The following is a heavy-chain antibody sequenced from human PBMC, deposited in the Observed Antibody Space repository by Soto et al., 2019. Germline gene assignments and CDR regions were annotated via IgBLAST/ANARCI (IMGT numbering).Heavy chain of an antibody. J-gene: IGHJ6*02. CDR2: ISGSGGST. CDR3: AKDLGCSSTSCYSYYYYGMDV. D-gene: IGHD2-2*02. CDR1: GFTFSSYA. Sequence: GGSLRLSCAASGFTFSSYAMSWVRQAPGKGLEWVSAISGSGGSTYYEDSVKSRFTITRDNSKNTLYLQMNSLRAEDTAVYYCAKDLGCSSTSCYSYYYYGMDVWGQGTTVTVSS. V-gene: IGHV3-23*01.